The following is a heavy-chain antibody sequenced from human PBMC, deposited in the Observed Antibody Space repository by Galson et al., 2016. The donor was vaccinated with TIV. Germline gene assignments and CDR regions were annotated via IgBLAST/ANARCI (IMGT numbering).Heavy chain of an antibody. V-gene: IGHV1-69*13. J-gene: IGHJ4*02. CDR3: ARAPRIYEANYDY. D-gene: IGHD2/OR15-2a*01. CDR1: GDSFSSHT. CDR2: ITPMFGST. Sequence: SVKVSCKASGDSFSSHTISWLRQAPGQGLEWMGRITPMFGSTNYAPKFQGRVTITADESTSTAYMELSSLRSEDTAVYYCARAPRIYEANYDYWGQGALVTVSS.